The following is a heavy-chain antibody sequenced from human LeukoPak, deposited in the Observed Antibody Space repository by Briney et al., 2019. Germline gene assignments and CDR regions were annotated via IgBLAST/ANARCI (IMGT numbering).Heavy chain of an antibody. CDR1: SGSIRNYY. V-gene: IGHV4-59*01. D-gene: IGHD1-26*01. CDR3: ARGTVGAIGTHFDY. J-gene: IGHJ4*02. CDR2: IHDTGST. Sequence: PSETLSLTCRVSSGSIRNYYWSWIRQPPGKGLEWLGYIHDTGSTNYNPSLKSRVTVSVDTSKNQFSLNLRSVTTADTAVYYCARGTVGAIGTHFDYWGQGTLVTVSS.